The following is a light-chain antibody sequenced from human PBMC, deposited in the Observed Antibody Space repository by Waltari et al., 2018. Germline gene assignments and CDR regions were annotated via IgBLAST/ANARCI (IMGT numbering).Light chain of an antibody. CDR2: DAS. J-gene: IGKJ5*01. CDR1: QSVSSY. V-gene: IGKV3-11*01. Sequence: EIVLTQSPATLSLSPGERATLSCRASQSVSSYLAGYQQKPGQAPRLLISDASNRATGIPARFSGSGSGTDFTLTISSLEPEDFAVYYCQQRSNWPPRITFGQGTRLEIK. CDR3: QQRSNWPPRIT.